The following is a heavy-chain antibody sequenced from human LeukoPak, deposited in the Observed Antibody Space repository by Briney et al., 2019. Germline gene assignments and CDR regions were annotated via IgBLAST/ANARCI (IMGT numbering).Heavy chain of an antibody. Sequence: SETLSLTCTVSGVSISSYYWGWIRQPPGKELEWIGYIYYSGSSNYSPSLKSRVTISVDTSKNQFSLKLNSVTAADTAVYYCASGEWIVGYFLHWGQGTLVTVSS. D-gene: IGHD2-15*01. CDR1: GVSISSYY. CDR3: ASGEWIVGYFLH. CDR2: IYYSGSS. J-gene: IGHJ1*01. V-gene: IGHV4-59*01.